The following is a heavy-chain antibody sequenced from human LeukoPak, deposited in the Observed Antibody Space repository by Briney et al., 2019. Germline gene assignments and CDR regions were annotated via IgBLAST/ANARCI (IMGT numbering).Heavy chain of an antibody. V-gene: IGHV4-59*11. CDR2: IYYSGST. CDR1: GVSISSHY. CDR3: ARDRWWAFDI. D-gene: IGHD2-15*01. Sequence: SETLSLTCTVSGVSISSHYWSWLRHPPGKGLEWIGYIYYSGSTNYNPSLKSRVTISVDTSKNQFSLKLSSVTAADTAVYYCARDRWWAFDIWGQGTMVTVSS. J-gene: IGHJ3*02.